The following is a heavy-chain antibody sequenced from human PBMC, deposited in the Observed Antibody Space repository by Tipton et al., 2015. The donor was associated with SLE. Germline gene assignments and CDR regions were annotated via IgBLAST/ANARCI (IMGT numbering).Heavy chain of an antibody. CDR3: ARVGDYYGSGSLLD. CDR2: IYYSGST. J-gene: IGHJ4*02. V-gene: IGHV4-61*01. D-gene: IGHD3-10*01. CDR1: GGSVSSGTYY. Sequence: TLSLTCTVSGGSVSSGTYYWSWIRQPPGKGLEWIGYIYYSGSTNYNPSLKSRVTISVDTSKNQFSLKLSSVTAADTAVYYCARVGDYYGSGSLLDWGQGTLVTVSS.